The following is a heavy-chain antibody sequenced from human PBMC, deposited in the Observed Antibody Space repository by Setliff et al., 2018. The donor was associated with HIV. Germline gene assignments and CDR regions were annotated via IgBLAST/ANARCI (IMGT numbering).Heavy chain of an antibody. V-gene: IGHV4-39*07. CDR3: ARGYSSGWTGYFDY. CDR1: GGSISNNNYY. CDR2: IYYSGST. D-gene: IGHD6-19*01. Sequence: SETLSLTCTVPGGSISNNNYYWGWIRQPPGKGLEWIGSIYYSGSTYYSPSLRSRVTISVDRSKNQFSLRLSSVTAADTAVYYCARGYSSGWTGYFDYWGQGTLVTVSS. J-gene: IGHJ4*02.